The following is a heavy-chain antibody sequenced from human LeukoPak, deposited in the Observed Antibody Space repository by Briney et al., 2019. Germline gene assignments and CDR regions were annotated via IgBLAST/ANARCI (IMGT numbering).Heavy chain of an antibody. D-gene: IGHD5-18*01. J-gene: IGHJ4*02. CDR3: AKDRYSYAFEYSDS. V-gene: IGHV3-30*18. CDR1: GFTFSSYG. CDR2: ISNDGSKK. Sequence: GGSLRLSCAASGFTFSSYGMHWVRQAPGKGLEWVAVISNDGSKKYYADSVKGRFAISRDNSKNTLSLQVSSLRAEDTAVYYCAKDRYSYAFEYSDSWGQGTLVTVSS.